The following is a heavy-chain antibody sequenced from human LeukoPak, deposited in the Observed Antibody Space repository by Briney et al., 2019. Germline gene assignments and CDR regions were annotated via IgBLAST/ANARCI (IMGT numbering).Heavy chain of an antibody. CDR1: RPTFTGYV. V-gene: IGHV1-18*01. D-gene: IGHD4/OR15-4a*01. CDR3: ARGWNQSRDYKLY. CDR2: INPYNGNT. J-gene: IGHJ4*02. Sequence: ASVKVSCKASRPTFTGYVTSWVREAPGQGLEWMGWINPYNGNTNYAQKFQGRLTMTTDTSTSTAYMDLRSLRSDDTAVYYCARGWNQSRDYKLYWGQGTLVTVSS.